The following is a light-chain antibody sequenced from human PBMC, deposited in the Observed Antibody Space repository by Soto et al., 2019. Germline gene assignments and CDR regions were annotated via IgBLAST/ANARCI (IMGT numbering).Light chain of an antibody. CDR2: RDS. J-gene: IGLJ3*02. V-gene: IGLV3-9*01. CDR1: NIGSKN. Sequence: SYELTQPLSVSVALGQTARINCGGNNIGSKNVHWYQQKPGQAPVLVIYRDSNRPSGIPERFSGSNSGNTATLTISRDQAGDEADYYCQVWDSSRWVFGGGTKLTVL. CDR3: QVWDSSRWV.